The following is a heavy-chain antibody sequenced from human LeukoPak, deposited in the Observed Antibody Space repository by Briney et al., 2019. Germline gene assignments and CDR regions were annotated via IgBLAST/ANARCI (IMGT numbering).Heavy chain of an antibody. CDR3: TTAELELDFDY. CDR1: GFTFSDYY. V-gene: IGHV3-15*01. CDR2: IKSKTDGGTT. D-gene: IGHD1-7*01. Sequence: GGSLRLSCAASGFTFSDYYMSWIRQAPGKGLEWVGRIKSKTDGGTTDYAAPVKGRFTISRDDSKNTLYLQMDSLKTEDTAVYYCTTAELELDFDYWGQGTLVTVSS. J-gene: IGHJ4*02.